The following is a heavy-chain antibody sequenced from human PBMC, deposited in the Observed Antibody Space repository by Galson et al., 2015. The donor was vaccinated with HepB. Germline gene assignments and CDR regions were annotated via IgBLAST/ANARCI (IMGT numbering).Heavy chain of an antibody. D-gene: IGHD3/OR15-3a*01. J-gene: IGHJ6*04. CDR2: ATSSSSYR. V-gene: IGHV3-21*05. CDR3: ARDMRDWGIFGLAVKGVGNYYGMDV. CDR1: GFTFSSYA. Sequence: SLRLSCAASGFTFSSYAMHWVRQAPGKGLEWISYATSSSSYRSYADSVKGRFTISRANAKNALYLQMNSLRAEDTAVYYCARDMRDWGIFGLAVKGVGNYYGMDVWGKGTTVTVSS.